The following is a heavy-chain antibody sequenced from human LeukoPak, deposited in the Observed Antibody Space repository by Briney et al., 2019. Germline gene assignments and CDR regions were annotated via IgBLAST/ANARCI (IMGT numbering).Heavy chain of an antibody. CDR3: ARKKAVVEGRSYYNYYGMDV. J-gene: IGHJ6*02. CDR2: INHSGST. V-gene: IGHV4-34*01. D-gene: IGHD3-22*01. Sequence: KSSETLSLTCAVYGGSFSGYYWSWIRQPPGKGLEWIGEINHSGSTNYHPSLASRLTISVDTSKNQFSLNLTSVTAADTAVYYCARKKAVVEGRSYYNYYGMDVWGQGTTVTVSS. CDR1: GGSFSGYY.